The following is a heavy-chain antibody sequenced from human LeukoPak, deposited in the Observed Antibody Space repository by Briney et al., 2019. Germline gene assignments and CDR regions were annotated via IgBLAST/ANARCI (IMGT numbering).Heavy chain of an antibody. CDR1: GFTVSSNY. J-gene: IGHJ4*02. D-gene: IGHD3-16*02. CDR2: IYSGGST. Sequence: QPGGSLRLSCAAPGFTVSSNYMSWVRQAPGKGLEWVSVIYSGGSTYYADSVKGRFTISRDNSKSTLYLQMNSLRAEDTAVYYCATMGYYDYVWGSYPIDYWGQGTLVTVSS. CDR3: ATMGYYDYVWGSYPIDY. V-gene: IGHV3-53*01.